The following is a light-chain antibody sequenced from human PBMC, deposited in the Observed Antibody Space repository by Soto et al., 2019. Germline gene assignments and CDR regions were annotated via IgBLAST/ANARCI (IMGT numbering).Light chain of an antibody. CDR3: AAWDVSLDGWV. Sequence: QLVLTQPPSASGTPGQRVTISCSGSSSNIGSNTVNWYHQLPGTAPKLLIYGNNQRPSGVPDRFSGSKSGTSASLAISGLQSEDEADYYCAAWDVSLDGWVFGGGTKLTVL. J-gene: IGLJ3*02. CDR2: GNN. V-gene: IGLV1-44*01. CDR1: SSNIGSNT.